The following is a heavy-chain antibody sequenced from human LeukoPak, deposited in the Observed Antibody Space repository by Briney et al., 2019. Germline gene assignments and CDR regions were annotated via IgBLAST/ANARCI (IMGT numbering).Heavy chain of an antibody. CDR1: GGSISSYY. Sequence: PSETLSLTCTVSGGSISSYYWSWIRQLPGKGLEWIGYIYYSGSTNYNPSLKSRVTISVDTSKNQFSLKLSSVTAADTAVYYCAREGASSGWYEYWGQGTLVTVSS. CDR2: IYYSGST. D-gene: IGHD6-19*01. CDR3: AREGASSGWYEY. V-gene: IGHV4-59*01. J-gene: IGHJ4*02.